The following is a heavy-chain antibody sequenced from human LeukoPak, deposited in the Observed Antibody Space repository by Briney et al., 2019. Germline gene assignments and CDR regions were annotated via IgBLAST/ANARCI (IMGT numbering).Heavy chain of an antibody. V-gene: IGHV1-18*01. Sequence: VSLRVSFKASVYTFTSYGISWVRQAPGQGPAWMGWISAYNGNTNYAQKLQGRFTMTTDTSTSTAYMELRSLRSDDTAVYYCAREEAYCGGDCYSDDAFDIWGQGTMVTVPS. CDR1: VYTFTSYG. J-gene: IGHJ3*02. CDR2: ISAYNGNT. D-gene: IGHD2-21*02. CDR3: AREEAYCGGDCYSDDAFDI.